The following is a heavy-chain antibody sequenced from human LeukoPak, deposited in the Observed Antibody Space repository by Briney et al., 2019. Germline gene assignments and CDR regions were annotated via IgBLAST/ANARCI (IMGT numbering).Heavy chain of an antibody. CDR1: GGSISSRSYY. CDR2: LYYSGTT. J-gene: IGHJ3*01. D-gene: IGHD2-2*01. V-gene: IGHV4-39*01. Sequence: SETLSLTCTVYGGSISSRSYYWGWIRQPPGKGLEWIGSLYYSGTTYYNPSRKSRVTISVDTSKNQVSLRLRSVTAADTAVYYCARSYCSSSTCYAVGAFDLWGQGTMVTVSS. CDR3: ARSYCSSSTCYAVGAFDL.